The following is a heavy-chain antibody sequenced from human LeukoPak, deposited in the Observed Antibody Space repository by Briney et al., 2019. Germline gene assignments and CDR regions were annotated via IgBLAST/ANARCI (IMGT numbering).Heavy chain of an antibody. Sequence: PLETPCVTCTVSGGSISGSYWSWIRQPPGKGLEWIGYIYYSGSTNYNPSLKSRVTILVDTSNNQFSLRLNSVTAADTAVYYCARENTMVRGAFDAFDIWGQGTMVTVSS. V-gene: IGHV4-59*01. CDR3: ARENTMVRGAFDAFDI. D-gene: IGHD3-10*01. CDR2: IYYSGST. CDR1: GGSISGSY. J-gene: IGHJ3*02.